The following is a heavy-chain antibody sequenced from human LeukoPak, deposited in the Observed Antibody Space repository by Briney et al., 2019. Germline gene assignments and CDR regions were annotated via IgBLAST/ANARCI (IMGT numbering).Heavy chain of an antibody. CDR2: IRYDGSNK. CDR3: AKDREYQLLYYYPVNWFDP. Sequence: GGSLRLSCAASGFTFSSYGMHWVRQAPGKGLEWVAFIRYDGSNKYYADSVKGRFTISRDNSKNTLYLQMNSLRAEDTAVYYCAKDREYQLLYYYPVNWFDPWGQGTLVTVSS. CDR1: GFTFSSYG. V-gene: IGHV3-30*02. J-gene: IGHJ5*02. D-gene: IGHD2-2*02.